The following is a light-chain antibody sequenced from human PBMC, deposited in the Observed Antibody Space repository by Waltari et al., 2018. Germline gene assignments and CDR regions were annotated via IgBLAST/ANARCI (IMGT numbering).Light chain of an antibody. CDR1: ESIMSY. J-gene: IGKJ1*01. CDR3: QQAFSTPPT. CDR2: GAS. V-gene: IGKV1-39*01. Sequence: DIQMTQSPTSRSASVGDSVPITSRASESIMSYLNWYQQKPGTPPKVLIYGASTLEKGVPPRFSGSGSGTEFTFTIRSLQPGDFATYFCQQAFSTPPTFGQGTKVEIK.